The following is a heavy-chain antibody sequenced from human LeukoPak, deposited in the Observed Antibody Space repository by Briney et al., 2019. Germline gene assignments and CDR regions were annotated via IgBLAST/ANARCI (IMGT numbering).Heavy chain of an antibody. CDR1: GFTFDSSA. CDR3: AKPRQQLVRYGLDV. V-gene: IGHV3-23*01. Sequence: GGSLRLSCAAPGFTFDSSAMSWVRQAPGKGLEWVSTITDTGDSTHYADSVKGRFTISRDNSKNTLYLQMNSLRTEDTAVYYCAKPRQQLVRYGLDVWGQGTTVIVSS. CDR2: ITDTGDST. J-gene: IGHJ6*02. D-gene: IGHD6-6*01.